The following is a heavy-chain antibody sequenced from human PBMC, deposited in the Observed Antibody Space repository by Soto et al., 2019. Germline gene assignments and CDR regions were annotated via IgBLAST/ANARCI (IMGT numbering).Heavy chain of an antibody. CDR1: GFTFSSYS. Sequence: VQLVESGGGLVKPGGSLRLSCAASGFTFSSYSMNWVRQAPGKGLEWVSSISSSSSYIYYADSVKGRFTISRDNAKNSLYLQMNSLRAEDTAVYYCARDGPPRNGMDVWGQGTTVTVSS. CDR2: ISSSSSYI. J-gene: IGHJ6*02. V-gene: IGHV3-21*01. CDR3: ARDGPPRNGMDV.